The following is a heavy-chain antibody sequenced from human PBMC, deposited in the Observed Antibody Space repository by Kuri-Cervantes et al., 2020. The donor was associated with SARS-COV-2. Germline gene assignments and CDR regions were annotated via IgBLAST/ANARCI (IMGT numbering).Heavy chain of an antibody. CDR2: VNHSGST. J-gene: IGHJ6*03. CDR1: GGSISSSSYY. Sequence: GSLRLSCTVSGGSISSSSYYWGWILQPPGKGLEWIGEVNHSGSTNYNSSLKSRVTMSVDTSTKQFSLNLNSVTAADTAVYYCERAYGFLRYIYYMDVWGRGTTVTVSS. V-gene: IGHV4-39*07. D-gene: IGHD4-17*01. CDR3: ERAYGFLRYIYYMDV.